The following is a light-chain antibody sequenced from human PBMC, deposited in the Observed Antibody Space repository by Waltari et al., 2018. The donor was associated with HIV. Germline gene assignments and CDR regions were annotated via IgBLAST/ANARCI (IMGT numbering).Light chain of an antibody. CDR1: RSDVGGYNY. Sequence: QSALTQPRSVSGSPGQSVTLSCTGTRSDVGGYNYVSWYREHPAKAPKLMIYDVTKRPSGVPDRFSGSKSVNTASLTISGLEAEDEADYYCCSYAGSYTLVFGGGTKLTVL. CDR3: CSYAGSYTLV. CDR2: DVT. J-gene: IGLJ3*02. V-gene: IGLV2-11*01.